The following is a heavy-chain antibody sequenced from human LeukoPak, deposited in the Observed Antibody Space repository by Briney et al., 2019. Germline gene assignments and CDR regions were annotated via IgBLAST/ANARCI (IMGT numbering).Heavy chain of an antibody. Sequence: GGSLRLSCAASGFTVSSNYMSWVRQAPGKGLEWGSVIYSGGSTYYADSVKGRFTISRDNSKNTLYLQMNSLRAENTAVYYCARAIGIFYGMAGWGQGTTVTVSS. CDR3: ARAIGIFYGMAG. J-gene: IGHJ6*02. CDR2: IYSGGST. V-gene: IGHV3-66*01. D-gene: IGHD3-3*02. CDR1: GFTVSSNY.